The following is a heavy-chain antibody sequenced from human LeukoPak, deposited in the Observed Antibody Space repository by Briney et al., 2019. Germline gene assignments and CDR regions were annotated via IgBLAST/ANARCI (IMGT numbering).Heavy chain of an antibody. J-gene: IGHJ3*02. CDR3: ARRLGLRWDLQAFDI. D-gene: IGHD4-23*01. Sequence: GASAKVSCKASGYTFTSYGISWVRQAPGQGLEWMGWMNPNSGNRGYAQKFQGRVTITRNTSISTAYMELSSLRSEDTAVYYCARRLGLRWDLQAFDIWGQGTMVTVSS. CDR1: GYTFTSYG. V-gene: IGHV1-8*03. CDR2: MNPNSGNR.